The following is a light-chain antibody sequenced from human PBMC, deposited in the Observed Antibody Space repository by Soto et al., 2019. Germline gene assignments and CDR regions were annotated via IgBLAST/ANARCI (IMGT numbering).Light chain of an antibody. Sequence: QSVLTQPASVSGSPRQSITISCTGTSSDVGSYNLVSWYQQLPGKAPKLIIFEVNERPPGISNRFSGSKSGNTASLTISELQGEDEAHYYCCSYAGSSIFGFGGGTQLTVL. CDR2: EVN. V-gene: IGLV2-23*02. CDR1: SSDVGSYNL. J-gene: IGLJ2*01. CDR3: CSYAGSSIFG.